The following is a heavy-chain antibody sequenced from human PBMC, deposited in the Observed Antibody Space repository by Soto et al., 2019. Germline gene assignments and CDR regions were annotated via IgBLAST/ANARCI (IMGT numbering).Heavy chain of an antibody. D-gene: IGHD6-19*01. CDR3: ARVAVAGTRVDY. CDR1: GCSISSSNW. CDR2: IYHSGST. J-gene: IGHJ4*02. V-gene: IGHV4-4*02. Sequence: PSETLSLTCAVSGCSISSSNWWSWVRQPPGKGLEWIGEIYHSGSTNYNPSLKSRVTISVDKSKNQFSLKLSSVTAADTAVYYSARVAVAGTRVDYWGQGTLVTAPQ.